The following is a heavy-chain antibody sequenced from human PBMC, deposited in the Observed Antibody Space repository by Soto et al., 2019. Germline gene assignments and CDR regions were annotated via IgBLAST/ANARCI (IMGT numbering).Heavy chain of an antibody. Sequence: PGGSLRLSCAASGFTFSNAWMNWVRQAPGKGLEWVGRIKSKADGETTDYAATVKGRISISRDDSKNTVDLQMNNLKMEDAAVYYCSTGGYFLDYWGQGTLVTVSS. CDR1: GFTFSNAW. CDR3: STGGYFLDY. CDR2: IKSKADGETT. D-gene: IGHD3-16*01. V-gene: IGHV3-15*05. J-gene: IGHJ4*02.